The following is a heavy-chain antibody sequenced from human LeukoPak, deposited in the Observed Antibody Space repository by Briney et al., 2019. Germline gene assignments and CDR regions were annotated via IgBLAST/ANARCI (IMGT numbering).Heavy chain of an antibody. D-gene: IGHD3-9*01. CDR2: ISASGGST. CDR1: GFTFSSYA. CDR3: ARQYYDILTGYYKPGDYFDY. V-gene: IGHV3-23*01. Sequence: GGSLRLSCAASGFTFSSYAMSWVRQAPGKGLEWVSAISASGGSTYYADSVKGRFTISRDNAKNSLYLQMNSLRAEDTAVYYCARQYYDILTGYYKPGDYFDYWGQGTLVTVSS. J-gene: IGHJ4*02.